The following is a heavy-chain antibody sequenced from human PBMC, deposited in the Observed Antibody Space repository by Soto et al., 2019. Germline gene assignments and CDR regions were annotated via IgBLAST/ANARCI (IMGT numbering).Heavy chain of an antibody. D-gene: IGHD6-6*01. Sequence: QVQLVESGGGVVQPGRSLRLSCAASGFTFSSYAMHWVRQAPGKGLEWVAVISYDGSNKYYADSVKGPFTISRDNSKNTLYRQMNSLRAEDTAVYYCARESAARIYRWFDPWGQGTLVTVSS. CDR3: ARESAARIYRWFDP. V-gene: IGHV3-30-3*01. CDR1: GFTFSSYA. CDR2: ISYDGSNK. J-gene: IGHJ5*02.